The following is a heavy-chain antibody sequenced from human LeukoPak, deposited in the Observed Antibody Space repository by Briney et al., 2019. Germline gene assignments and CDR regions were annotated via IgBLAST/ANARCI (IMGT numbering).Heavy chain of an antibody. V-gene: IGHV1-2*06. CDR1: GGTFSSYA. Sequence: ASVKVSCKASGGTFSSYAISWVRQAPGQGLEWMGRINPNSGGTNYAQKFQGRVTMTRDTSISTAYIELSRLRSDDTAVYYCARVAYYYDSSGGFWGQGTLVTVSS. D-gene: IGHD3-22*01. J-gene: IGHJ4*02. CDR2: INPNSGGT. CDR3: ARVAYYYDSSGGF.